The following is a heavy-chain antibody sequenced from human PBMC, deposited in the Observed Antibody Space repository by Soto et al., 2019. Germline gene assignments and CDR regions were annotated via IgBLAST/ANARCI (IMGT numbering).Heavy chain of an antibody. Sequence: QVQLLESGPGLVKPSQTLSLSCIVSGASLSSGGYYWNWIRQHPGQGLEWIGYIYFDGMTYYNPYLEXRLTXSXHASKNHFSLHLSSVTAADTAVYYCARDRYGDYYAYWGQGILVTVSS. CDR1: GASLSSGGYY. D-gene: IGHD3-22*01. CDR2: IYFDGMT. J-gene: IGHJ4*02. V-gene: IGHV4-30-4*01. CDR3: ARDRYGDYYAY.